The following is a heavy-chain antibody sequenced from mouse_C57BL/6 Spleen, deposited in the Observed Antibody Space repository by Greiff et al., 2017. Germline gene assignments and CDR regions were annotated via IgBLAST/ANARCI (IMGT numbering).Heavy chain of an antibody. CDR1: GYTFTSYW. J-gene: IGHJ1*03. V-gene: IGHV1-69*01. CDR3: ARRDYYGSSPEYFDV. CDR2: IDPSDSYT. D-gene: IGHD1-1*01. Sequence: QVQLQQPGAELVMPGASVKLSCKASGYTFTSYWMHWVKQRPGQGLEWIGEIDPSDSYTNYNQKFKGKSTLTVDKSSSTAYRQLSSLTSEDSAVYYCARRDYYGSSPEYFDVWGTGTTVTVSS.